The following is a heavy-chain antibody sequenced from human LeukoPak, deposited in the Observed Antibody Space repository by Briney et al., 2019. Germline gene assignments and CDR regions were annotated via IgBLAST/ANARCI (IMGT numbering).Heavy chain of an antibody. V-gene: IGHV4-34*01. CDR2: INHSGST. D-gene: IGHD2-2*01. J-gene: IGHJ4*02. Sequence: PSETLSLTCTVSGGSFSGYYWSWIRQPPGKGLEWIGEINHSGSTNYIPSLKSRVTISVDTSKNQFSLNLSSVTAADTAVYYCARNEGRLVVPADMGGGLDYWGQGTLVTVSS. CDR3: ARNEGRLVVPADMGGGLDY. CDR1: GGSFSGYY.